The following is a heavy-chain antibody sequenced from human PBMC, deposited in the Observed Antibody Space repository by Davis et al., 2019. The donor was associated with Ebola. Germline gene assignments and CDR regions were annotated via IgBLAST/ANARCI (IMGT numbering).Heavy chain of an antibody. D-gene: IGHD6-13*01. V-gene: IGHV4-34*01. CDR1: GGSFSGYY. CDR2: INHSGST. J-gene: IGHJ6*02. Sequence: MPSETLSLTCAVYGGSFSGYYWSWIRQPPGKGLEWIGEINHSGSTNYNPSLKSRVTISVDTSKNQFSLKLSSVTAADTAVYYCARGRGYSSSWSFYYYGMDVWGQGTTVTVSS. CDR3: ARGRGYSSSWSFYYYGMDV.